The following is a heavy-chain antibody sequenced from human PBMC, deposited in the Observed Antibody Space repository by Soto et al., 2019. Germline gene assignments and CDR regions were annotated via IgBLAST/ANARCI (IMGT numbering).Heavy chain of an antibody. CDR3: ARAKRSYYILAFDI. CDR1: GGTFSSYA. CDR2: IIPIFGTA. V-gene: IGHV1-69*01. J-gene: IGHJ3*02. D-gene: IGHD1-26*01. Sequence: QVQLVQSGAEVKKPGSSVKVSGKASGGTFSSYAISWWRQAPGQGLEWMGGIIPIFGTANSAQKFQGRVTITADESTSTAYMELSSLRSEDTAVYYCARAKRSYYILAFDIWGQGTMVTVSS.